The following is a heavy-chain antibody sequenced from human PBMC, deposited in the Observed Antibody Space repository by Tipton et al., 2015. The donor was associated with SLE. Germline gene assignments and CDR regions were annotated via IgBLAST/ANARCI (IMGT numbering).Heavy chain of an antibody. CDR1: GFTVSSNY. V-gene: IGHV3-7*01. CDR3: ARDDDYYGSY. D-gene: IGHD3-10*01. J-gene: IGHJ4*02. CDR2: IWYDGSKK. Sequence: SLRLSCAASGFTVSSNYMSWVRQAPGKGLEWVAVIWYDGSKKYYVDSVKGRFTISRDNAKNSLYLQMNSLRAEDTAVYYCARDDDYYGSYWGQGTLVTVSS.